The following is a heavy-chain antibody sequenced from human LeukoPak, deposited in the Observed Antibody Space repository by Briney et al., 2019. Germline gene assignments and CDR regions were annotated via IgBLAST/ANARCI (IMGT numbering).Heavy chain of an antibody. V-gene: IGHV3-23*01. D-gene: IGHD3-9*01. CDR1: GGSLSSSN. Sequence: GTLSLTCAVSGGSLSSSNWWSWVRQAPGKGLEWVSAISGSGGSTYYADSVKGRFTISRDNSKNTLYLQMNSLRAEDTAVYYCAKDRGKKYYDILTGIFDYWGQGTLVTVSS. J-gene: IGHJ4*02. CDR3: AKDRGKKYYDILTGIFDY. CDR2: ISGSGGST.